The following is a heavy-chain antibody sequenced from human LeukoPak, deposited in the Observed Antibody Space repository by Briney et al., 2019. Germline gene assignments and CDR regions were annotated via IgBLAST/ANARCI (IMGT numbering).Heavy chain of an antibody. Sequence: GGSLRLSCAASGFTFSSYWMSWVRQAPGKGLEWVANIKQDGSEKYYVDSVKGRFTISRDNAKNSLYLQMNSLRAEDTAVYYCARVPSRSYYYYMDVWGKGTTVTVSS. CDR2: IKQDGSEK. J-gene: IGHJ6*03. V-gene: IGHV3-7*01. CDR3: ARVPSRSYYYYMDV. CDR1: GFTFSSYW.